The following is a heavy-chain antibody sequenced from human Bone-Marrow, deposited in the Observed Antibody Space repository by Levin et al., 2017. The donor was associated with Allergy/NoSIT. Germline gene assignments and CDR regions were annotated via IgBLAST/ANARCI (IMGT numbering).Heavy chain of an antibody. D-gene: IGHD6-19*01. CDR2: ISYDGRNK. V-gene: IGHV3-30-3*01. Sequence: PGGSLRLSCAASGFSFSSHAIHWVRQAPGKGLEWVTVISYDGRNKVYTDSVKGRFIISRDDSKNIVYLQLNSLRDEDTAVYYCARDRGGIVVPGTREKDFWGQGTLVTVSS. J-gene: IGHJ4*02. CDR3: ARDRGGIVVPGTREKDF. CDR1: GFSFSSHA.